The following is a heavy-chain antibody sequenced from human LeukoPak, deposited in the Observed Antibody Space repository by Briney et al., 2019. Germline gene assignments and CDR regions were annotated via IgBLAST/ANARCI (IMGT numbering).Heavy chain of an antibody. CDR2: INPNSGDT. V-gene: IGHV1-2*02. J-gene: IGHJ4*02. D-gene: IGHD5-12*01. CDR3: AREGLRGMTFDY. CDR1: GYTFTGYY. Sequence: ASVKVSCKASGYTFTGYYMHWVRQAPGQGLEWMGWINPNSGDTNYAQKFQGRVTMTRDTSISTAYMELSRLRSDDTAVYYCAREGLRGMTFDYWGQGTLVTVSS.